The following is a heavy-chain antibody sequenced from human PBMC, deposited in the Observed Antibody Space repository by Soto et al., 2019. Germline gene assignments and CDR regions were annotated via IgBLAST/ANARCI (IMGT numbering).Heavy chain of an antibody. CDR1: GGSMSSYY. CDR2: VYSSGGT. V-gene: IGHV4-4*07. J-gene: IGHJ5*02. D-gene: IGHD3-3*01. Sequence: PSETLSLTCTVSGGSMSSYYWTWIRQPAGKGLEWIGRVYSSGGTHYGPSLKSRVTISLDTSKNQFSLRLLSVTDADTAVYFCARGQRFSDWFDPWGQGTLVTVSS. CDR3: ARGQRFSDWFDP.